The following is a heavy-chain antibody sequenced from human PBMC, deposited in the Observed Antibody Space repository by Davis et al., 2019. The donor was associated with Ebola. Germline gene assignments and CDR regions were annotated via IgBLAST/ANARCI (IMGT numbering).Heavy chain of an antibody. CDR3: ARGGGYCSSTSCYVSYYYGMDV. D-gene: IGHD2-2*01. V-gene: IGHV3-33*01. J-gene: IGHJ6*02. CDR2: IWYDGSNK. CDR1: GFTFSSYG. Sequence: GESLKLSCAASGFTFSSYGMHWVRQAPGKGLEWVAVIWYDGSNKYYADSVKGRFTISRDNSKNTLYLQMNSLRAEDTAVYYCARGGGYCSSTSCYVSYYYGMDVWGQGTTVTVSS.